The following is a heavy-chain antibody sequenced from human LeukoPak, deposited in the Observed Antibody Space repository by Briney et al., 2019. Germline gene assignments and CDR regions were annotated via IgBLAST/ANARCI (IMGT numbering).Heavy chain of an antibody. CDR3: ASAIRYYDSSGYPPHYYYYYGMDV. D-gene: IGHD3-22*01. CDR2: IYPGDSDT. Sequence: GESLKISCKGSGYSFTSYWIGWVRQMPGKGLEWMGIIYPGDSDTRYSLSFQGQVTISADKSISTAYLQWSSLKASDTAMYYCASAIRYYDSSGYPPHYYYYYGMDVWGQGTTVTVSS. CDR1: GYSFTSYW. V-gene: IGHV5-51*01. J-gene: IGHJ6*02.